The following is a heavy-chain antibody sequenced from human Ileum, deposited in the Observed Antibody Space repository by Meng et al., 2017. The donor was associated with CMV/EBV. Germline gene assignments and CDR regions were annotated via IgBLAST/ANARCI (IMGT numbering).Heavy chain of an antibody. V-gene: IGHV3-30-3*01. D-gene: IGHD3-22*01. CDR1: GFTFSAHS. CDR3: ARDFYDTTGRNGDH. Sequence: GGSLRLSCAAAGFTFSAHSMHWVRQAPGKGLEWVAVISYEGSYKYYADSVKGRFTISRDNSKNTLYLQMDSLRLEDTAVYYCARDFYDTTGRNGDHWGQGTLVTVSS. CDR2: ISYEGSYK. J-gene: IGHJ4*02.